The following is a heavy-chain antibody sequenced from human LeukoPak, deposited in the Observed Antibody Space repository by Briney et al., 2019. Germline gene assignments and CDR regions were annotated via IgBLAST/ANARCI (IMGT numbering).Heavy chain of an antibody. V-gene: IGHV4-34*01. CDR1: GGSFSGYY. CDR2: INHSGST. CDR3: AGGGCSSTSCSFDY. D-gene: IGHD2-2*01. Sequence: SETLSLTCAVYGGSFSGYYWSWIRQPPGKGLEWIGEINHSGSTNYNPSLKSRVTISVDTSKNQFSLKLSSVTAADTAVYYCAGGGCSSTSCSFDYWGQGTLVTVSS. J-gene: IGHJ4*02.